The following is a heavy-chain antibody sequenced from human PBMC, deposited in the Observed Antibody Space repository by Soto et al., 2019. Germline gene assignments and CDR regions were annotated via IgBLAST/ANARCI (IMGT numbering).Heavy chain of an antibody. CDR1: GGSISSYY. D-gene: IGHD3-9*01. V-gene: IGHV4-59*01. CDR2: IYYSGST. CDR3: ARVRYFDWLPNYYMDV. J-gene: IGHJ6*03. Sequence: PSETLSLTCTVSGGSISSYYWSWIRQPPGKGLEWIGYIYYSGSTNYNPSLKSRVTISVDTSKNQFSLKLSSVTAADTAVYYCARVRYFDWLPNYYMDVWGKGTTVTVSS.